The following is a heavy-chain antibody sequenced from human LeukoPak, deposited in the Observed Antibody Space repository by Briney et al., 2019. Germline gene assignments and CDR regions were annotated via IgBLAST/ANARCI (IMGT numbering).Heavy chain of an antibody. CDR1: GYTFTIYG. D-gene: IGHD1-26*01. CDR3: ARAGGSHWEDC. Sequence: ASVKVSCKASGYTFTIYGISWVRQAPGQGLEWMGWISGYDGNTDYAQKLQGRLTMTTDTSTSTAYMELRSLRSDDTAMYYCARAGGSHWEDCWGQGTLVTVSS. V-gene: IGHV1-18*01. CDR2: ISGYDGNT. J-gene: IGHJ4*02.